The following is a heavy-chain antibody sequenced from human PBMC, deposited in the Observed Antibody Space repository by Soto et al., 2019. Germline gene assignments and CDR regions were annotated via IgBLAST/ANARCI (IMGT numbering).Heavy chain of an antibody. V-gene: IGHV3-30*18. CDR2: ISHDENKK. J-gene: IGHJ4*02. D-gene: IGHD3-3*01. CDR1: GFTFSSYG. Sequence: QVQLVESGGGVVQPGMSLRLSCAASGFTFSSYGMHWVRQAPGKGLEWVAVISHDENKKYYADSVKGRFTISRDNSKDTLYLQMNSLRAEDTAVYYCAKEEGQTCITIFGVAATHFDYWGQGTLVTVSS. CDR3: AKEEGQTCITIFGVAATHFDY.